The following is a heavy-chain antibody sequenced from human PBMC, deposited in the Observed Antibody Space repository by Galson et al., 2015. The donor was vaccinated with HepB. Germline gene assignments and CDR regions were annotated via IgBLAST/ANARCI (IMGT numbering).Heavy chain of an antibody. J-gene: IGHJ5*02. Sequence: SLRLSCAASGFTFSSYEMNWVRQAPGKGLEWVSYISSSGSTIYYADSVKGRFTISRDNAKNSLYLQMNSLRAEDTAVYYCAGGLSGNLGYCSGGSCYSDNWFDPWGQGTLVTVSS. CDR3: AGGLSGNLGYCSGGSCYSDNWFDP. CDR1: GFTFSSYE. CDR2: ISSSGSTI. V-gene: IGHV3-48*03. D-gene: IGHD2-15*01.